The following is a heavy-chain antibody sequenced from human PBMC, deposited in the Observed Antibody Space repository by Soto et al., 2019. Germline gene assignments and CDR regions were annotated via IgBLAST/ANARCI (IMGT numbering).Heavy chain of an antibody. Sequence: ASVKVSCKASGYTFTSYAMHWVRQAPGQRLEWMGWINAGNGNTKYSQKFQGRVTITRDTSASTAYMELSSLRSDDTAVYYCARGPPRYYYDSSGYYSPYGMDVWGQGTTVTVSS. CDR3: ARGPPRYYYDSSGYYSPYGMDV. CDR2: INAGNGNT. J-gene: IGHJ6*02. CDR1: GYTFTSYA. V-gene: IGHV1-3*01. D-gene: IGHD3-22*01.